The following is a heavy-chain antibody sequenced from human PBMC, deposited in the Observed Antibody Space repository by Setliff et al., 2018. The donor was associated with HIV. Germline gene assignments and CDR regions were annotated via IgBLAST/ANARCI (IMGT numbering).Heavy chain of an antibody. CDR3: ARRGRDGVLIVFATGFDP. CDR2: IFYTGST. Sequence: SETLSLTCSVSGGSISSSTYYWGWIRQPPGKGLEWIGDIFYTGSTYYNPSLKSRVAISIDTSENRSSLRLNSVTAADTGVYYCARRGRDGVLIVFATGFDPWGQGTLVTVSS. CDR1: GGSISSSTYY. J-gene: IGHJ5*02. V-gene: IGHV4-39*01. D-gene: IGHD2-8*01.